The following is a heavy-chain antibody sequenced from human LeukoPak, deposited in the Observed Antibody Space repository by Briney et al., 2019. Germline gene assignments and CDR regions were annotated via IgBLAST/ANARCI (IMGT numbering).Heavy chain of an antibody. D-gene: IGHD2-15*01. J-gene: IGHJ4*02. CDR3: ASTHLGYCSSVSCQNDY. CDR1: GFTFSDHY. Sequence: GGSLRLSWAASGFTFSDHYIDWVRHAPGEGRGWVAVIYSGGSTYYADSVKGRFTISRDNSKNTLYLQMNSLRAEDTAVYYCASTHLGYCSSVSCQNDYWGQGTLVTVSS. V-gene: IGHV3-53*01. CDR2: IYSGGST.